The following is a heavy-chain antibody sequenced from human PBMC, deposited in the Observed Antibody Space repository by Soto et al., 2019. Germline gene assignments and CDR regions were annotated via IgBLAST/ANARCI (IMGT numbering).Heavy chain of an antibody. J-gene: IGHJ5*02. CDR2: ISAHNANT. CDR1: GYDFTTYG. CDR3: ARGRAGDH. Sequence: QVHLVQSGAEVKKPGASVKVSCKGSGYDFTTYGITWVRQAPGQGLEWMAWISAHNANTDYAQQLPGRVTVTRDTYTSTAYMDLRSLSSDDTPMYYCARGRAGDHWGQGALVTVSS. V-gene: IGHV1-18*01.